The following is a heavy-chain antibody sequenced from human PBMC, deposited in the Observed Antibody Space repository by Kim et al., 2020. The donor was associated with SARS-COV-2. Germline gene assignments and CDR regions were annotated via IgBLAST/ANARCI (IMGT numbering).Heavy chain of an antibody. V-gene: IGHV5-51*01. CDR1: GYSFTSYW. Sequence: GESLKISCKGSGYSFTSYWIGWVRQMPGKGLEWMGIIYPGDSDTRYSPSFQGQVTISADKSISTAYLQWSSLKASDTAMYYCARRDNDFWSGYYPEGRGWFDPWGQGTLVTVSS. J-gene: IGHJ5*02. D-gene: IGHD3-3*01. CDR2: IYPGDSDT. CDR3: ARRDNDFWSGYYPEGRGWFDP.